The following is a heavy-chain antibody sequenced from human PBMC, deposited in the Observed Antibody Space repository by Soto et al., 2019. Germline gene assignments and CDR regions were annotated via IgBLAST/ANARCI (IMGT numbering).Heavy chain of an antibody. CDR3: ANHGVSHSSSPGRYYFDY. CDR1: GFTFSSYA. V-gene: IGHV3-23*01. Sequence: GGYLRLSCAASGFTFSSYAMSWVRQAPGKGLEWVSAISGSGGSTYYADSVKGRFTISRDNSKNTLYLQMNSLRAEDTAVYYCANHGVSHSSSPGRYYFDYWGQGTLVTVSS. CDR2: ISGSGGST. D-gene: IGHD6-6*01. J-gene: IGHJ4*02.